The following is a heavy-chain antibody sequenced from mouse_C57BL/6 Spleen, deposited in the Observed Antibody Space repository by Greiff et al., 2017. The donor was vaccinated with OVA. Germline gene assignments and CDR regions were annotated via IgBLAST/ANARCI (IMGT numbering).Heavy chain of an antibody. V-gene: IGHV1-23*01. J-gene: IGHJ1*03. D-gene: IGHD2-5*01. CDR3: TRSPLYYSTTGYFDV. Sequence: QVQLQQSGAELVRPGASVKLSCKASGYTFTDSEMHCVKQTPVHGLEWIGAIDPETCGTAYIQTFKGKATLTAEKSSRTAYMELRSLTSEDAAVYYCTRSPLYYSTTGYFDVWGTGTTVTVSS. CDR2: IDPETCGT. CDR1: GYTFTDSE.